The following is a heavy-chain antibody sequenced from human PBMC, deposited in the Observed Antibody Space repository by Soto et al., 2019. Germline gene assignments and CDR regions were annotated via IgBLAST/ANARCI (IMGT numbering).Heavy chain of an antibody. CDR2: INSDGSST. CDR1: GFTFSSYW. V-gene: IGHV3-74*01. J-gene: IGHJ6*02. Sequence: GGSLRLSCAASGFTFSSYWMHWIRQAPGKGLVWVSRINSDGSSTSYADPVKGRFTISRNNSKNTLYLQMNSLRAEDTAVYYCARDPGYYVSGSYDFYYYYGMDVWGQGTTVTVSS. D-gene: IGHD3-10*01. CDR3: ARDPGYYVSGSYDFYYYYGMDV.